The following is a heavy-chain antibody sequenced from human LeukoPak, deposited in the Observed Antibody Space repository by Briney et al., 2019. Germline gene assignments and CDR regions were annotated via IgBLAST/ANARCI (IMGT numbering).Heavy chain of an antibody. D-gene: IGHD6-13*01. CDR1: GLTVGNNY. Sequence: PGGSLRLSCTASGLTVGNNYMNWVRQTPGKGLEWVSLNYSDGSTHYSDSVKGRFTISRDSSKNTLYLQMNSLRAEDTAIYYCARDTPGIAASVNGGWGQGTLVTVSS. CDR2: NYSDGST. J-gene: IGHJ4*02. V-gene: IGHV3-53*01. CDR3: ARDTPGIAASVNGG.